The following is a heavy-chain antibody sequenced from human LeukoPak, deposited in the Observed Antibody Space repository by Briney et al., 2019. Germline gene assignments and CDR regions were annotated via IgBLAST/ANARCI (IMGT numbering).Heavy chain of an antibody. J-gene: IGHJ6*03. CDR2: IYYSGST. CDR1: GGSLSSYY. Sequence: SETLSLTCTVSGGSLSSYYWSWIRQPPGKGLEWIGYIYYSGSTNYNPSLKSRVTISVDTSKNQFSLKLSSVTAADTAVYYCARVGGTPYYYYYMDVWGKGTTVTVSS. CDR3: ARVGGTPYYYYYMDV. V-gene: IGHV4-59*01. D-gene: IGHD6-19*01.